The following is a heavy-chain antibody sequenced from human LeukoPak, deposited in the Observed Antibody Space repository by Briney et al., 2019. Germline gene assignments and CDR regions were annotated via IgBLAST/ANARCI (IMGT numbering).Heavy chain of an antibody. D-gene: IGHD1-26*01. J-gene: IGHJ4*02. CDR2: IIPIFGTA. V-gene: IGHV1-69*01. Sequence: KISCKGSGSRFTSYWIGWVRPAPGQGLEWMGGIIPIFGTANYAQKFQGRVTITADEATSTAYMELSSLRSEDTAVYYCARGSNLTSLLQYYFDYWGQGTLVTVSS. CDR1: GSRFTSYW. CDR3: ARGSNLTSLLQYYFDY.